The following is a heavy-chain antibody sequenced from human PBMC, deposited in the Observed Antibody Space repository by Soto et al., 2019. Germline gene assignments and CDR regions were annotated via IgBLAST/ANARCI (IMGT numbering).Heavy chain of an antibody. CDR2: IQSGGPT. V-gene: IGHV3-66*01. CDR1: GFTVSSKY. J-gene: IGHJ6*02. Sequence: EVQLVESGGGLVQPGGSLRLSCAASGFTVSSKYMSWVRQAPGKGLEWVSLIQSGGPTYYADSVKRRFTISRDTSENTVNLQMDSLRAEDTAVYCCAMEEVLCDGGRCYGVPLDLWGQGSTVTFSS. CDR3: AMEEVLCDGGRCYGVPLDL. D-gene: IGHD2-15*01.